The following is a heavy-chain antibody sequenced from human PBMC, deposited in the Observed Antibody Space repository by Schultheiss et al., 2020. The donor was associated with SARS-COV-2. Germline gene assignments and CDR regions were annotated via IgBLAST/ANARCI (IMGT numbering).Heavy chain of an antibody. Sequence: GESLKISCKGSGYSFTSYWIGWVRQMPGKGLEWMGIIYPGDSDTRYSPSFQGQVTISADKSISTAYLQWSSLKASDTAMYYCARWGLYCTNGVCGNWFDPWGQGALVTVSS. CDR2: IYPGDSDT. CDR1: GYSFTSYW. V-gene: IGHV5-51*01. J-gene: IGHJ5*02. D-gene: IGHD2-8*01. CDR3: ARWGLYCTNGVCGNWFDP.